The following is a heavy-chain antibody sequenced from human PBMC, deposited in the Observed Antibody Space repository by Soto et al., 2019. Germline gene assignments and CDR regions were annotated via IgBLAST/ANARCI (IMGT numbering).Heavy chain of an antibody. D-gene: IGHD6-6*01. V-gene: IGHV4-4*07. CDR2: IYTSGST. CDR3: ARGRTEPVPVSGDFDY. J-gene: IGHJ4*02. Sequence: SETLSLTCTVSGGSISSYYWSWIRQPAGKGLEWIGRIYTSGSTNYNPSLKSRVTMSVDTSKNQSSLKLSSVTAADTAVYYCARGRTEPVPVSGDFDYWGQGTLVTVSS. CDR1: GGSISSYY.